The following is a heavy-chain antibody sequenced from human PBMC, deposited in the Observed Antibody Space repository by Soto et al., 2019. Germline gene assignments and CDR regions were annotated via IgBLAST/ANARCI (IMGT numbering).Heavy chain of an antibody. CDR3: ARAISGYVT. CDR1: GISYTTYA. V-gene: IGHV1-3*01. Sequence: VQLVQSAAEVKKPGASVRISCTASGISYTTYAIHWVRQAPGQGLEWMGWINAGNGDTRYSQRFQGRVTLTRDTSATTTYMDLSSLRSEDTSIYYCARAISGYVTWGQGTLVTVSS. CDR2: INAGNGDT. J-gene: IGHJ4*02. D-gene: IGHD5-12*01.